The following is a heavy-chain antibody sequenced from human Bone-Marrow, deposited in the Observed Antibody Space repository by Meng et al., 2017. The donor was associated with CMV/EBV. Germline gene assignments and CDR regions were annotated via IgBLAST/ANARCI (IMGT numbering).Heavy chain of an antibody. Sequence: GESLKISCAASGFTLSSYEMNWVRQTPGKGLEWVSYISSSGSTIYYADSVKGRFTISRDNAKNSLYLQMNSLRAEDTAVYYCARELGCSSTSCLSTGFDPWGQGTLVTVSS. CDR2: ISSSGSTI. CDR3: ARELGCSSTSCLSTGFDP. CDR1: GFTLSSYE. V-gene: IGHV3-48*03. D-gene: IGHD2-2*01. J-gene: IGHJ5*02.